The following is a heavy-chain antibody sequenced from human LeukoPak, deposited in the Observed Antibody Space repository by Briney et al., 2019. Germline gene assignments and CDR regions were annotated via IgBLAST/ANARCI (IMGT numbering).Heavy chain of an antibody. CDR3: ARVVVPNARFDH. Sequence: SETLSLTCAVYGGSFSGYYWSWIRQPPGKGLEWVGEINHSGSTNYNPSLKSRVTISVDTSKNQFSLKLSSVTAADTAVYYCARVVVPNARFDHWGQGTLVTVSS. CDR1: GGSFSGYY. J-gene: IGHJ5*02. D-gene: IGHD2-15*01. CDR2: INHSGST. V-gene: IGHV4-34*01.